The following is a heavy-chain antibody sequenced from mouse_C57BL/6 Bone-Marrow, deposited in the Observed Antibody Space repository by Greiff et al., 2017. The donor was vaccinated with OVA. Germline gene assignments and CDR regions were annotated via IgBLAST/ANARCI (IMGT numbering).Heavy chain of an antibody. CDR2: ISSGGDYI. CDR1: GFTFSSYA. Sequence: EVQLVESGEGLVKPGGSLKLSCAASGFTFSSYAMSWVRQTPEKRLEWVAYISSGGDYIYYADTVKGRFTISRDNARNTLYLQMSSLKSEDTAMYYCTRDHPGVGGDYFDYWGQGTTLTVSS. CDR3: TRDHPGVGGDYFDY. D-gene: IGHD1-1*01. V-gene: IGHV5-9-1*02. J-gene: IGHJ2*01.